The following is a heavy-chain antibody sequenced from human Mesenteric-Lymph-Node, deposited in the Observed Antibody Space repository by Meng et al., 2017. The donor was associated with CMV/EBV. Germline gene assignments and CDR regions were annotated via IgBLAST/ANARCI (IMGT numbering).Heavy chain of an antibody. CDR1: GGSINSTTSY. CDR2: MYSGGIT. Sequence: ETLSLTCTVSGGSINSTTSYWGWIRQAPGKGLEWVSLMYSGGITRYSDSVRGRFTISRDSSKNTLFLQMNSLRAEDTAVYYCAGNSESRHWGQGTLVTVSS. J-gene: IGHJ4*02. CDR3: AGNSESRH. V-gene: IGHV3-53*01. D-gene: IGHD2/OR15-2a*01.